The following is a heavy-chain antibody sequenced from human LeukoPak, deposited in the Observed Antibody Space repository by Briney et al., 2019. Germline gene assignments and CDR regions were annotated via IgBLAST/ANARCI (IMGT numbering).Heavy chain of an antibody. CDR1: GYTSTSYG. CDR3: ARELYCGGDCSTSFDY. V-gene: IGHV1-18*01. CDR2: ISAYNGNT. J-gene: IGHJ4*02. Sequence: ASVKVSCKASGYTSTSYGISWVRQAPGQGLEWMGWISAYNGNTNYAQKLQGRVTMTTDTSTSTAYMELRSLRSDDTAVYYCARELYCGGDCSTSFDYWGQGTLVTVSS. D-gene: IGHD2-21*02.